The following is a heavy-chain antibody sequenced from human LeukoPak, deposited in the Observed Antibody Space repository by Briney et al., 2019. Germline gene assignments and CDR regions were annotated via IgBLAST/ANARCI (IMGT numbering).Heavy chain of an antibody. CDR3: ARTVSMPPTLSSLCNWDDP. V-gene: IGHV5-10-1*01. Sequence: PGASMKISSKGSGXSFTSYWSSWGHQMPGKGLEWMGRIDPSDSYTNYSPSFEEHVTISADKYIRTAYLLRSSLQDSDTTMYYCARTVSMPPTLSSLCNWDDPWGRGTLVTVSS. D-gene: IGHD4-11*01. CDR1: GXSFTSYW. CDR2: IDPSDSYT. J-gene: IGHJ5*02.